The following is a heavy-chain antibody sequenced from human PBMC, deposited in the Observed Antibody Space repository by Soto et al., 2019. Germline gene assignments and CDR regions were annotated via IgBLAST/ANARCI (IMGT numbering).Heavy chain of an antibody. CDR2: IIPIFGTA. V-gene: IGHV1-69*13. Sequence: SVKVSCKASGGTFSSYAIGWVRQAPGQGLEWMGGIIPIFGTANYAQKFQGRVTITADESTSTAYMELSSLRSEDTAVYYCARYYLGGYDSRSAYYYYGMDVWGQGTTVTVSS. CDR1: GGTFSSYA. CDR3: ARYYLGGYDSRSAYYYYGMDV. J-gene: IGHJ6*02. D-gene: IGHD5-12*01.